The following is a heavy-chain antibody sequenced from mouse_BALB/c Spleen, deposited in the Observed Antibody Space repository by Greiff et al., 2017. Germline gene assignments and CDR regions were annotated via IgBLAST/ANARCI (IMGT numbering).Heavy chain of an antibody. D-gene: IGHD1-2*01. CDR3: ASITTEFAY. V-gene: IGHV2-4-1*01. J-gene: IGHJ3*01. CDR1: GFSLTSYG. CDR2: IWSGGST. Sequence: VQLQQSGPGLVQPSQSLSITCTVSGFSLTSYGVHWVRQSPGKGLEWLGVIWSGGSTDYNAAFISRLSISKDNSKSQVFFKMNSLQADDTAIYYCASITTEFAYWGQGTLVTVSA.